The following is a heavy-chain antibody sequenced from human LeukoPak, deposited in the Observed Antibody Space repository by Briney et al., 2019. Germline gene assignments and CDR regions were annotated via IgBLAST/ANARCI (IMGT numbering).Heavy chain of an antibody. D-gene: IGHD1-1*01. CDR1: GFTFSSYG. CDR3: ARDVALEPGPYFYMDV. J-gene: IGHJ6*03. CDR2: IRYDGSNK. V-gene: IGHV3-30*02. Sequence: GGSLRLSCAASGFTFSSYGMHWVRQAPGKGLEWVAFIRYDGSNKYYADSVKGRFTISRDNSKNTLYLQMNSLRAEDTAVYCCARDVALEPGPYFYMDVWGKGTTVTVSS.